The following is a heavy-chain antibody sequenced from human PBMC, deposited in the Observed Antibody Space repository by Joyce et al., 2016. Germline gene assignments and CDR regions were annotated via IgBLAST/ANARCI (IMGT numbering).Heavy chain of an antibody. V-gene: IGHV1-3*01. CDR1: GYTFTNYA. CDR2: ISGGNGNT. J-gene: IGHJ4*02. Sequence: QVQLVQSGAEGRKPGASVTISCKTSGYTFTNYAMHWVRQAPGQRLEWMGWISGGNGNTKYSEKFLGRVTISRDTSSKTAYLELSSLTSEDTAVYYCARGSVAANDYWGQGTLVTVSS. D-gene: IGHD6-19*01. CDR3: ARGSVAANDY.